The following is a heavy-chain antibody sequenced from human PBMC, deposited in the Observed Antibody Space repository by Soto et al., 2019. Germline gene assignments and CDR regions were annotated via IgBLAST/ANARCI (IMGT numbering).Heavy chain of an antibody. CDR2: IYYSGST. J-gene: IGHJ6*02. D-gene: IGHD5-12*01. CDR3: ASSLSGYDPYGMDV. V-gene: IGHV4-31*03. CDR1: GGSISSGGYY. Sequence: TLSLTCTVSGGSISSGGYYWSWIRQHPGKGLEWIGYIYYSGSTYYNPSLKSRVTISVDTSKNQFSLKLSSVTAADTAVYYCASSLSGYDPYGMDVWGQGTTVTVSS.